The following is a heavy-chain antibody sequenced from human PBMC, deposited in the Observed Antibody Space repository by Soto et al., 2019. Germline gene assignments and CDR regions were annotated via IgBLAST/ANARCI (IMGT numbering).Heavy chain of an antibody. CDR3: ARDGSVAGVYYYSGMDV. V-gene: IGHV3-30-3*01. Sequence: GGSLRLSYAASGFTFSSYAMHWVRQAPGKGLEWVAVISYDGSNKYYADSVKGRFTISRDNSKNTLYLQMNSLRAEDTAVYYCARDGSVAGVYYYSGMDVGGQGTTVTVSS. CDR1: GFTFSSYA. J-gene: IGHJ6*02. CDR2: ISYDGSNK. D-gene: IGHD6-19*01.